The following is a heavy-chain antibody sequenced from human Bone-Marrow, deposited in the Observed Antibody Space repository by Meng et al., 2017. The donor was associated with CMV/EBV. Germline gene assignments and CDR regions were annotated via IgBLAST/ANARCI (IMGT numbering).Heavy chain of an antibody. J-gene: IGHJ4*02. D-gene: IGHD2-2*02. V-gene: IGHV3-23*01. CDR3: AKDRCSSTSCYTDLPY. CDR1: GFTFSSYW. CDR2: ISGSGGSR. Sequence: GESLKISCAASGFTFSSYWMSWVRQAPGKGLEWVSGISGSGGSRYCADSVKGRFAISSDNSKNTLYLQMNSLRAEDTAVYYCAKDRCSSTSCYTDLPYWGQGTLVTVSS.